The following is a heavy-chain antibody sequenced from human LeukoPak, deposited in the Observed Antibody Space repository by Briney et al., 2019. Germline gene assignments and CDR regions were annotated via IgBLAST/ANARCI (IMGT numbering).Heavy chain of an antibody. CDR1: GYTFTSYG. CDR3: ARDTYYYDSSGYPQS. Sequence: ASVKVSCKASGYTFTSYGISWVRQAPGQGLEWMGWISAYNGNTNYAQKLQGRVTMTTDTSTSTAYMELRSLRSDDTAVYYCARDTYYYDSSGYPQSWGQETLVTVSS. J-gene: IGHJ4*02. D-gene: IGHD3-22*01. CDR2: ISAYNGNT. V-gene: IGHV1-18*01.